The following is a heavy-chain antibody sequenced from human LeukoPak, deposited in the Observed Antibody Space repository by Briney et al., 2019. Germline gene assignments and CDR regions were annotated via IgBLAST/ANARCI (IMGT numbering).Heavy chain of an antibody. CDR1: GYTFSTYG. CDR3: ARGDLLAVVPYW. V-gene: IGHV1-18*01. J-gene: IGHJ4*02. D-gene: IGHD2-15*01. Sequence: ASVKVSCKASGYTFSTYGISWVRQAPGQGLEWMGWISAYKGNTYYAQKLQGRVTMTTDTSTGTAYMELRSLRSEDTAVYYCARGDLLAVVPYWWGQGTLVTVSS. CDR2: ISAYKGNT.